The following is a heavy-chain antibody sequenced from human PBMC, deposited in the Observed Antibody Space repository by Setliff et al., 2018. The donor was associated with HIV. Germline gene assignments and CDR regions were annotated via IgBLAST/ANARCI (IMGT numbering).Heavy chain of an antibody. CDR3: ARPTNIDTLYYGSQSFYMYYYGMDV. CDR1: GFSFSSYW. Sequence: GGSLRLSCEASGFSFSSYWMSWVRQAPGKGLEWVANIKQDGSEKHYMDSVKGRFTISRDNANNSLFLQMNSLRAEDTAVYFCARPTNIDTLYYGSQSFYMYYYGMDVWGQGTTVTVSS. J-gene: IGHJ6*02. CDR2: IKQDGSEK. D-gene: IGHD3-10*01. V-gene: IGHV3-7*01.